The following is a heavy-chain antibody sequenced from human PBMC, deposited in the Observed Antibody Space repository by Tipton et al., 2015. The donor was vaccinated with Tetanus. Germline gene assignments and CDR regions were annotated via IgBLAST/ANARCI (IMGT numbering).Heavy chain of an antibody. J-gene: IGHJ2*01. CDR1: GFTFSDYY. D-gene: IGHD6-6*01. V-gene: IGHV3-11*01. CDR3: ARVWGRGRLVTKPNWYFDL. Sequence: SLRLSCAASGFTFSDYYMSWIRQAPGKGLEWVSYISSSGSTIYYADSVKGRFTISRDNAKNSLSLQVNSLRAEDTAVYYCARVWGRGRLVTKPNWYFDLWGRGTLVTVSS. CDR2: ISSSGSTI.